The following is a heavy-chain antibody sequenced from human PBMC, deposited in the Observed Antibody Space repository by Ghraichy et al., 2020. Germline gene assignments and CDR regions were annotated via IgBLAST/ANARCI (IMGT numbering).Heavy chain of an antibody. CDR1: GFTFSSYA. CDR3: AKDRGAPFKSVGGAIDY. Sequence: GESLNISCAASGFTFSSYAMSWVRQAPGKGLEWVSAISGSGGSTYYADSVKGRFTISRDNSKNTLYLQMNSLRAEDTAVYYCAKDRGAPFKSVGGAIDYWGQGTLVTVSS. J-gene: IGHJ4*02. D-gene: IGHD1-26*01. V-gene: IGHV3-23*01. CDR2: ISGSGGST.